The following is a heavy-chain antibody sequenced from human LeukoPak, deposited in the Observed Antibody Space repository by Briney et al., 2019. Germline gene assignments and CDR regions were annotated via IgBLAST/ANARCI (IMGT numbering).Heavy chain of an antibody. J-gene: IGHJ4*02. V-gene: IGHV4-34*01. CDR1: GGSFSGYY. D-gene: IGHD3-22*01. CDR3: ARSSCYYYDPLNDY. Sequence: PSETLSLTCAVYGGSFSGYYWSWIRQPPGKGLEWIGEINHSGSTNYNPSLKSRVTISVDTSKNQFSLKLSSVTAADTAVYYCARSSCYYYDPLNDYWGQRTLVTVSS. CDR2: INHSGST.